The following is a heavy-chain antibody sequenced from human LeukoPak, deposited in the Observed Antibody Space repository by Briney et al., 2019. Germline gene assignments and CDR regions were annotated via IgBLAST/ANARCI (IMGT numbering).Heavy chain of an antibody. CDR1: GFTFDDYA. CDR3: AKDMGRFSMGTFYYFDY. Sequence: GGSLRLSCAASGFTFDDYAMPWVRQAPGKGLEWVSGISWNSGSIGYADSVKGRFTISRDNAKNSLYLQMNSLRAEDTALYYCAKDMGRFSMGTFYYFDYWGQGTLVTVSS. V-gene: IGHV3-9*01. J-gene: IGHJ4*02. D-gene: IGHD3-16*01. CDR2: ISWNSGSI.